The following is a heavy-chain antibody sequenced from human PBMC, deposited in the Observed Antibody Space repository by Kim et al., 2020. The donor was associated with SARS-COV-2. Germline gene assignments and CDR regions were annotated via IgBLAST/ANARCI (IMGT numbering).Heavy chain of an antibody. Sequence: NPSLKSRVTISVDTAKNQFSLKLSSVTAADTAVYYCARLTGTVTTTFYGYWGQGTLVTVSS. V-gene: IGHV4-34*01. J-gene: IGHJ4*02. CDR3: ARLTGTVTTTFYGY. D-gene: IGHD4-17*01.